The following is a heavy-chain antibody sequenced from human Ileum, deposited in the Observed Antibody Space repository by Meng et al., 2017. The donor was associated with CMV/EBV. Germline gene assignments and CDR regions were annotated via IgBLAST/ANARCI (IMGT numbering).Heavy chain of an antibody. CDR1: GGSISSYY. CDR2: IYTSGST. J-gene: IGHJ4*02. Sequence: QVQLQESGPGLVKASGTLSLTGTVPGGSISSYYWSWIRQPAGKGLEWIGRIYTSGSTNYNPSLKSRVTMSVDTSKNQFSLKLSSVTAADTAVYYCARADDSSGYCFDYWGQGTLVTVSS. V-gene: IGHV4-4*07. CDR3: ARADDSSGYCFDY. D-gene: IGHD3-22*01.